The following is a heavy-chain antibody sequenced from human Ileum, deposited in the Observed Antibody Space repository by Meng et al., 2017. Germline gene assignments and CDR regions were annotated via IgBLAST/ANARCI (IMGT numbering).Heavy chain of an antibody. CDR2: MNPNSGNT. D-gene: IGHD6-19*01. V-gene: IGHV1-8*01. J-gene: IGHJ6*02. CDR3: ASGLKYRGGRYPYYSYAMDV. Sequence: ASVKVSCKASGYKFTSFDIHWVRQATGQGLEWMGLMNPNSGNTGYAQKFQGRLTMTRNTSIGTAYMELSSVTSEDTAVYFCASGLKYRGGRYPYYSYAMDVWGQGTTVTVSS. CDR1: GYKFTSFD.